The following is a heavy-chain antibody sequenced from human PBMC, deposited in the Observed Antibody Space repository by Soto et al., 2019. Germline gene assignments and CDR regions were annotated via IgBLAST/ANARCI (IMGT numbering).Heavy chain of an antibody. V-gene: IGHV1-18*01. CDR2: ISAYNGDT. J-gene: IGHJ6*03. CDR1: GYTFTNYG. CDR3: AGVRQLVCYFYYYMDV. Sequence: QVPLLQSGAEVKKPGASVKVSCKASGYTFTNYGITWVRQAPGQGLEWMGWISAYNGDTHYTQRLQGRVTMTTDTSSSTGYMELRGLLSDDTAVYYCAGVRQLVCYFYYYMDVWGKGTTVTVSS. D-gene: IGHD6-6*01.